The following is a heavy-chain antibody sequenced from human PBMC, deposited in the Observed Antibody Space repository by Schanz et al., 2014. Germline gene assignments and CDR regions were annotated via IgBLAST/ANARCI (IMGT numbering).Heavy chain of an antibody. J-gene: IGHJ3*02. CDR3: ARKMKLGVYGGKGHDSLDI. CDR1: GFTFSSYA. Sequence: QVQLVESGGGVVQPGRSLRLSCAASGFTFSSYALHWVRQAPGKGLEWVAFVPFDGSQKFYADSVKGRFTISRDNSKNTVYLQMNTLRAEDTAVYYCARKMKLGVYGGKGHDSLDIWGQGTMVTVSS. CDR2: VPFDGSQK. D-gene: IGHD4-17*01. V-gene: IGHV3-30*04.